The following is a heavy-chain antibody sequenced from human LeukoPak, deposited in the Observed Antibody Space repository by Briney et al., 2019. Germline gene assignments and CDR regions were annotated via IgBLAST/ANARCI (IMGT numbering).Heavy chain of an antibody. CDR3: ATVSSGWYVNVY. CDR2: FDPEDGET. CDR1: GYTLTELS. V-gene: IGHV1-24*01. J-gene: IGHJ4*02. Sequence: GASVKVSCKVSGYTLTELSMHWVRQAPGKGLEWMGGFDPEDGETIYAQKFQGGVTMTEDTSTDTAYMELSSLRSEDTAVYYCATVSSGWYVNVYWGQGTLVTVSS. D-gene: IGHD6-19*01.